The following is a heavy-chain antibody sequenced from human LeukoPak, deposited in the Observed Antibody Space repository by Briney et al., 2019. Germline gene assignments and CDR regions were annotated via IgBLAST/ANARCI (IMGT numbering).Heavy chain of an antibody. CDR1: GGSISSYY. Sequence: SETLSLTCAVSGGSISSYYWTWIRQPPGTGLEWIGYVYNSGNTNYNPSLRSRVTISVDASKNQCSLKLDSVTAADTAVYYCARRNVLTEGEAFDIWGQGTLVTVSS. V-gene: IGHV4-59*08. D-gene: IGHD3-16*01. J-gene: IGHJ3*02. CDR3: ARRNVLTEGEAFDI. CDR2: VYNSGNT.